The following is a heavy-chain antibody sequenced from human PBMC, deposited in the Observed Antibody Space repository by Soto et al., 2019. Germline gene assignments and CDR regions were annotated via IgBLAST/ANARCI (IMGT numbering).Heavy chain of an antibody. CDR1: GGSIKDFPDY. V-gene: IGHV4-39*01. J-gene: IGHJ5*02. CDR2: VYHNENT. Sequence: SETLSLTCTVSGGSIKDFPDYWGWIGQAPGKGLEWIGTVYHNENTYYNPSLKSRITISADTAKNQFSLNLRSVTAAETAIYFCARRERYYWSPGWFDPWGQGTLVTVSS. CDR3: ARRERYYWSPGWFDP. D-gene: IGHD3-9*01.